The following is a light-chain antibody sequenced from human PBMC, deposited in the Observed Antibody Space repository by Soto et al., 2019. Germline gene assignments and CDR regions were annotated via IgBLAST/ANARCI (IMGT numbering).Light chain of an antibody. CDR1: SSDVGGYNY. CDR2: EVS. CDR3: SSYGGSNNDVV. Sequence: QSALTQPPSASGSPGQSVTISCTGTSSDVGGYNYVSWYQQHPGKAPKLMIYEVSKRPSGVPDRFSGSKSGNTASLTVSGLQAEDEADYYCSSYGGSNNDVVFGGGTKVTVL. V-gene: IGLV2-8*01. J-gene: IGLJ2*01.